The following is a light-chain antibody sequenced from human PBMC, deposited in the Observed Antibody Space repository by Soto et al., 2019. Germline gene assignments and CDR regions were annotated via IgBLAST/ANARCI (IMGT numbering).Light chain of an antibody. CDR1: QNINKY. Sequence: DIQMTQSPSSLSASVGDRVTITCRASQNINKYLNWYQQKPGKAPKLLIYAASSLQSGVPSRFSGTESGTEFTLTISSLQPEDIANYYCQQSYSTPRTFGQGTSVEIK. CDR3: QQSYSTPRT. CDR2: AAS. J-gene: IGKJ1*01. V-gene: IGKV1-39*01.